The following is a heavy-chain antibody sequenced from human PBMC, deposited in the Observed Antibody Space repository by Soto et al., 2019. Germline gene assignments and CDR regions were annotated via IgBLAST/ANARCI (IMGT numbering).Heavy chain of an antibody. CDR3: AKDPLLG. CDR2: ISYDGSNK. V-gene: IGHV3-30*18. J-gene: IGHJ3*01. D-gene: IGHD3-16*01. Sequence: QVQLVESGGGVVQPGRSLRLSCAASGFTFSSYGMHWVRQAPGKGLEWVAVISYDGSNKYYADSVKGRFTISRDNSKNTLYLQMNSLRAEDTAVYYCAKDPLLGWGQGKMVTVSS. CDR1: GFTFSSYG.